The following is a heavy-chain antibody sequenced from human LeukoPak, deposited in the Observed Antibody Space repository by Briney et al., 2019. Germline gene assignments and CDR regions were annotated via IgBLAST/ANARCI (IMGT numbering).Heavy chain of an antibody. CDR3: AKDIVVVPAAILHFDY. CDR1: GFTFSIYS. V-gene: IGHV3-30*18. J-gene: IGHJ4*02. D-gene: IGHD2-2*01. CDR2: ISYDGSNK. Sequence: GGSLRLSCAASGFTFSIYSMNWVRQAPGKGLEWVAVISYDGSNKYYADSVKGRFTISRDNSKNTLYLQMNSLRAEDTAVYYCAKDIVVVPAAILHFDYWGQGTLVTVSS.